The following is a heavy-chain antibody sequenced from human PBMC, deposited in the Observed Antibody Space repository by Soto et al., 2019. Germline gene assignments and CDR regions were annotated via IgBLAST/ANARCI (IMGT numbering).Heavy chain of an antibody. Sequence: QVPLVQSGAEVKEPGDSVRVSCEASGYTFSAYYIHRVRQAPGQGIERMGWINPKFGDTTYAQDFQGRFTMTRDMSISTVYMALSRLTSDDTAIYYCARNMDYYYGPGSGNGHGVWGQGTTVTVFS. V-gene: IGHV1-2*02. J-gene: IGHJ6*02. D-gene: IGHD3-10*01. CDR1: GYTFSAYY. CDR2: INPKFGDT. CDR3: ARNMDYYYGPGSGNGHGV.